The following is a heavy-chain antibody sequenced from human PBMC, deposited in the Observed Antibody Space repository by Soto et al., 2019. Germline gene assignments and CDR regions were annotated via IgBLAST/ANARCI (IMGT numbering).Heavy chain of an antibody. CDR1: GFTFSSYA. CDR2: ISYDGSNK. V-gene: IGHV3-30-3*01. Sequence: QVQLVESGGGVVQPGRSLRLSCAASGFTFSSYAMHWVRQAPGKGLEWVAVISYDGSNKYYADSVKGRFTISRDNSKNTLYLQMNSLRAEDTAVYYCARDNPLIAARPGFFDYWGQGTLVTVSS. J-gene: IGHJ4*02. D-gene: IGHD6-6*01. CDR3: ARDNPLIAARPGFFDY.